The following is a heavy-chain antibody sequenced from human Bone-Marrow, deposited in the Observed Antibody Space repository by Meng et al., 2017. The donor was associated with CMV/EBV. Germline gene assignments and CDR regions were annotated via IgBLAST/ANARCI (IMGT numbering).Heavy chain of an antibody. CDR3: ATAKQDVWGYYYHGMDV. CDR1: GGSISSSSYY. CDR2: IYSSGST. V-gene: IGHV4-39*01. J-gene: IGHJ6*02. D-gene: IGHD7-27*01. Sequence: GSLRLSCTVSGGSISSSSYYWGWIRQPPGKGLEWIGSIYSSGSTYYNPSLKSRVTISVDTSKNQFSVKLSSVTATDTAVFYCATAKQDVWGYYYHGMDVWGQGTTVTVSS.